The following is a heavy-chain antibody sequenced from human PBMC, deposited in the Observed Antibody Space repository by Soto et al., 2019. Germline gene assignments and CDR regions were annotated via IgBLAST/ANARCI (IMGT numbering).Heavy chain of an antibody. J-gene: IGHJ6*02. Sequence: EVQLVESGGGLVQPGGSLRLSCAASGFTVSSNYMSWVRQAPGKGLEWVSVIYSGGSTYYADSVKGRFTISRHNSKNTLYLQMNSLRAEDTAVDYCASGTTAYYYGMDVWGQGTTVTVSS. CDR3: ASGTTAYYYGMDV. D-gene: IGHD1-1*01. CDR1: GFTVSSNY. CDR2: IYSGGST. V-gene: IGHV3-53*04.